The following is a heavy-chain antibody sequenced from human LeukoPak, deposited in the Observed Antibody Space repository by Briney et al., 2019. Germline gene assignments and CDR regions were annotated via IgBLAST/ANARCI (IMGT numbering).Heavy chain of an antibody. J-gene: IGHJ4*02. CDR1: GFTFSTYT. D-gene: IGHD6-13*01. V-gene: IGHV3-21*01. CDR3: ARVATAGTVADY. Sequence: NTGGSLRLSCAASGFTFSTYTMNWVRQAPGKGLEWVSSISSTSSYIYYADSVKGRFTISRDNAKNSLYLQMNSLRAEDTAVYYCARVATAGTVADYWGQGTPVTVSS. CDR2: ISSTSSYI.